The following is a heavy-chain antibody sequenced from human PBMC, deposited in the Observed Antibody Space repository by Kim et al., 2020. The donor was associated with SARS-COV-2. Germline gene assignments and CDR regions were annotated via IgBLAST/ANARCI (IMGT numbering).Heavy chain of an antibody. D-gene: IGHD1-26*01. CDR1: GFTFSSYG. CDR2: IWYDGSNK. Sequence: GGSLRLSCAASGFTFSSYGMHWVRQAPGKGLEWVAVIWYDGSNKYYADSVKGRFTISRDNSKNTLYLQMNSLRAEDTAVYYCAREVVEMAQGSWFDPWGQGTLVTVSS. CDR3: AREVVEMAQGSWFDP. V-gene: IGHV3-33*01. J-gene: IGHJ5*02.